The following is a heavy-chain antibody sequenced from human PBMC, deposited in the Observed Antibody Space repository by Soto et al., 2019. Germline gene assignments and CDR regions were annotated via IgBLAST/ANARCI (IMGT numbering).Heavy chain of an antibody. D-gene: IGHD3-16*01. Sequence: PGGSLRLSCAASGFTFSSYSMNWVRQAPGKGLEWVSSISSSSSYIYYADSVKGRFTISRDNAKNSLYLRMNSLRAEDTAVYYCARTPHYVGAFDIWGQGTMVTVSS. CDR1: GFTFSSYS. J-gene: IGHJ3*02. V-gene: IGHV3-21*01. CDR2: ISSSSSYI. CDR3: ARTPHYVGAFDI.